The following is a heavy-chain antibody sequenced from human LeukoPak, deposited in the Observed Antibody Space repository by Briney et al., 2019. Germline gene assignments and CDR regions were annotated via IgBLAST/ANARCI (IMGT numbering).Heavy chain of an antibody. J-gene: IGHJ4*02. D-gene: IGHD6-19*01. V-gene: IGHV6-1*01. Sequence: SQTLSLTCAISGDSVSSNSAAWNWIRQSPSRGLEWLGRTYYRSKRHNDYAVSVKSRITINADTSNNQFSLQLNSVTPEDTAVYYCARGFGVAVAGPYYFDYWGQGTLVTVSS. CDR3: ARGFGVAVAGPYYFDY. CDR1: GDSVSSNSAA. CDR2: TYYRSKRHN.